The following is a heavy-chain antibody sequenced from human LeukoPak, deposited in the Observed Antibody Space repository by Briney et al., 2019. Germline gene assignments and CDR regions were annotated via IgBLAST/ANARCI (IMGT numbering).Heavy chain of an antibody. Sequence: PGGSLRLSCAASGFTFSSYEMNWVRQAPGKGLEWVSYISGSGSTIYYADSVKGRFTISRDNAKNSLYLQMNSLRAEDTAVYYCASHGGYYDSSGYYRYFDYWGQGTLVTVSS. CDR1: GFTFSSYE. V-gene: IGHV3-48*03. D-gene: IGHD3-22*01. J-gene: IGHJ4*02. CDR2: ISGSGSTI. CDR3: ASHGGYYDSSGYYRYFDY.